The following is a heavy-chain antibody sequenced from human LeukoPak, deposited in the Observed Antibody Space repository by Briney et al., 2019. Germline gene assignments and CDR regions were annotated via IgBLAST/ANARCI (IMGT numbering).Heavy chain of an antibody. V-gene: IGHV3-30*03. J-gene: IGHJ4*02. CDR1: GFTFSSYG. Sequence: PGRSLRLSCADSGFTFSSYGMHWVRQAPGEGLEWVAVISYDGTNKYYADSVKGRFTISRDNSKNTLYLQMNSLRAEDTAVYYCARENAVFDYWGQGTLVTVSS. CDR3: ARENAVFDY. CDR2: ISYDGTNK.